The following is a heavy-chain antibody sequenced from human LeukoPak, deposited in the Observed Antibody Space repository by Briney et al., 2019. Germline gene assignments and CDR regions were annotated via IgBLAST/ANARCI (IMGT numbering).Heavy chain of an antibody. CDR3: ATPHSSSRYYYYYGMDV. Sequence: ASVKLSCKVSGYTLTELSMHWVRQAPGKGLEWMGGFDPEDGETIYAQKFKGRVTMTEDTSTDTAYLQLSSLRSEDTAVYYCATPHSSSRYYYYYGMDVWGQGTTVTVSS. CDR1: GYTLTELS. CDR2: FDPEDGET. J-gene: IGHJ6*02. D-gene: IGHD6-6*01. V-gene: IGHV1-24*01.